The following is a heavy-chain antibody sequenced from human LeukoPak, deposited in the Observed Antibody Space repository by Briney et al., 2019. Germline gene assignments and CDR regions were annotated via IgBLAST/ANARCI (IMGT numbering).Heavy chain of an antibody. CDR1: GGTFSSYA. V-gene: IGHV1-69*04. CDR2: IIPILGIA. J-gene: IGHJ5*02. D-gene: IGHD1-26*01. Sequence: SVKVSCKASGGTFSSYAICWVRQAPGQGLEWMGRIIPILGIANYAQKFQGRVTITADKSTSTAYMELSSLRSEDTAVYYCARESEWELLLSWFDPWGQGTLVTVSS. CDR3: ARESEWELLLSWFDP.